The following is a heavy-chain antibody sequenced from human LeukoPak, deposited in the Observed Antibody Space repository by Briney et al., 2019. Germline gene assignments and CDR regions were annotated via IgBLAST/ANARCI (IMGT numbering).Heavy chain of an antibody. CDR1: RFTFSSYA. CDR3: AKGQYCGGDCYYAHYFDY. D-gene: IGHD2-21*02. CDR2: ISGSGGST. Sequence: GGSLRLSCAASRFTFSSYAMSWVRQAPGKGLEWVSAISGSGGSTYYADSVKGRFTISRNNSKNTLYLQMNSLRAEDTAVYYCAKGQYCGGDCYYAHYFDYWGQGTLVTVSS. J-gene: IGHJ4*02. V-gene: IGHV3-23*01.